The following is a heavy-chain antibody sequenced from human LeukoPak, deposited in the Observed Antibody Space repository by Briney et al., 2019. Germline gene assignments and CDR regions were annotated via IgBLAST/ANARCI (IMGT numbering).Heavy chain of an antibody. CDR3: ARDRGTAEYYFDY. CDR2: IRYDGSNK. D-gene: IGHD3-10*01. V-gene: IGHV3-30*02. Sequence: GGSLRLSCAASGFTFSSYGMYWVRQAPGKGLEWVAFIRYDGSNKYYADSVKSRFTISRDNSKNTLYLQMNSLRAEDTAVYYCARDRGTAEYYFDYWGQGTLVTVSS. J-gene: IGHJ4*02. CDR1: GFTFSSYG.